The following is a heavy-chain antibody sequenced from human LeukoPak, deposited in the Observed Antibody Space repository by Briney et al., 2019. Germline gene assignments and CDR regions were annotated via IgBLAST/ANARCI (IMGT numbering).Heavy chain of an antibody. V-gene: IGHV3-23*01. CDR1: GFTLSSYA. D-gene: IGHD5-24*01. CDR2: ISDSGNT. J-gene: IGHJ6*03. CDR3: AEDWRDRDGYSYYYMDV. Sequence: PGGSLRLSCAASGFTLSSYAMSWIRQAPGKGLEWVSAISDSGNTYHADSVKGRFTISRDNSRNTLYLQMNSLRAEDTAVYYCAEDWRDRDGYSYYYMDVWGKGTTVTVSS.